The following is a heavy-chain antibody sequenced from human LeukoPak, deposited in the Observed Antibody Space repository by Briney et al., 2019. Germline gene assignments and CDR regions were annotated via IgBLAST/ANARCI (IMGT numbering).Heavy chain of an antibody. CDR3: ARERHDSSGYYPEIFFDY. D-gene: IGHD3-22*01. CDR1: GGSFSGYY. J-gene: IGHJ4*02. Sequence: PSETLSLTCAVYGGSFSGYYWSWIRQPPGKWLEWIGEINHSGSTNYNPSLKSRVTISVDTSKNQFSLKLSSLTAADTAVYYCARERHDSSGYYPEIFFDYWGQGTLVTVSS. CDR2: INHSGST. V-gene: IGHV4-34*01.